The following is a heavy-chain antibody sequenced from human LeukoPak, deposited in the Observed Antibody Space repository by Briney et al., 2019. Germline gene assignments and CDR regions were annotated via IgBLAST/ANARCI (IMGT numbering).Heavy chain of an antibody. CDR3: ARDSSSWYGWFDP. J-gene: IGHJ5*02. Sequence: SETLSLTCTVSGGSTTNYFWSWIRQPPGKGLEWLGSIHYTGSTNYNPSLKSRVTMSVDTSKNQFSLKLSSVTAADTAVYYCARDSSSWYGWFDPWGQGTLVTVSS. CDR1: GGSTTNYF. V-gene: IGHV4-59*12. CDR2: IHYTGST. D-gene: IGHD6-13*01.